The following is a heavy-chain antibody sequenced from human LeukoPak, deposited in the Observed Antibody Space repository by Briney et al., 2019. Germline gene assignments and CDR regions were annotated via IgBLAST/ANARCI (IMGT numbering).Heavy chain of an antibody. CDR2: ISSSSSYI. Sequence: GGSLRLSCAASGFTFSSYSMNWVRQAPGKGLEWVSSISSSSSYIYYADSVKGRFTISRDNAKNSLYLQMNSLRDEDTAVYYCARASYYDVSYYFDYWGQGTLVTVSS. D-gene: IGHD3-3*01. V-gene: IGHV3-21*01. J-gene: IGHJ4*02. CDR3: ARASYYDVSYYFDY. CDR1: GFTFSSYS.